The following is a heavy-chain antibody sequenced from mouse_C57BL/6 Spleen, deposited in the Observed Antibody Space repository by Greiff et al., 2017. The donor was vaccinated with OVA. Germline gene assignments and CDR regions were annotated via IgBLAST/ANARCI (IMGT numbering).Heavy chain of an antibody. D-gene: IGHD1-1*01. CDR3: TRDGYYGSSYWYFDV. Sequence: DVMLVESGEGLVKPGGSLKLSCAASGFTFSSYAMSWVRQTPEKRLEWVAYISSGGDYIYYADTVKGRFTISRDNARNTLYLQMSSLKSEDTAMYYCTRDGYYGSSYWYFDVWGTGTTVTVSS. J-gene: IGHJ1*03. CDR1: GFTFSSYA. V-gene: IGHV5-9-1*02. CDR2: ISSGGDYI.